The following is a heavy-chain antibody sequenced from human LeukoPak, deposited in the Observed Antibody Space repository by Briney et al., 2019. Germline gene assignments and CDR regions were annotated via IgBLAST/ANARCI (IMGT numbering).Heavy chain of an antibody. CDR2: IKQDGSKK. CDR3: TRVGYIDEGIDY. CDR1: GFPFSSYW. D-gene: IGHD5-24*01. J-gene: IGHJ4*02. V-gene: IGHV3-7*04. Sequence: GGPLTLSCVASGFPFSSYWMTWVRQARGQGLEWVANIKQDGSKKSYVDSVKGRFTISRDNAKNSLYLQMNSLRAEDTAIYYCTRVGYIDEGIDYWGQGTLVTVSS.